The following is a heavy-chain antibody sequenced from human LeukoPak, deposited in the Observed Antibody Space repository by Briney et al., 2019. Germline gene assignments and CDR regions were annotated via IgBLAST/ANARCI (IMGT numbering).Heavy chain of an antibody. CDR2: IHHSEST. Sequence: SETLSLTCAVYGGSFSGYYWSWIRQPPGKGLEWIGEIHHSESTNFNPSLKSRVTISVDKSKNHFSLSLTSVSAADTAVYYCARGIPGYFGTSGYYYEYWGQGTLVTVSS. V-gene: IGHV4-34*01. CDR1: GGSFSGYY. CDR3: ARGIPGYFGTSGYYYEY. D-gene: IGHD3-22*01. J-gene: IGHJ4*02.